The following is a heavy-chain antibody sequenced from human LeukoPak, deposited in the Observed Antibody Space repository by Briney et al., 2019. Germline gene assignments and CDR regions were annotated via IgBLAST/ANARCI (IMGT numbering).Heavy chain of an antibody. D-gene: IGHD2-2*01. CDR3: AKLARAYCSSTSCYGDY. CDR2: ISGSGGST. V-gene: IGHV3-23*01. Sequence: GGSLRLSCAASGFTFSSYAMSWVRQAPGKGLEWVSAISGSGGSTYYADSVKGRFTISRDNSKNTLYLQMNSLRAEDTAVYYCAKLARAYCSSTSCYGDYWGQGTLVTVSS. J-gene: IGHJ4*02. CDR1: GFTFSSYA.